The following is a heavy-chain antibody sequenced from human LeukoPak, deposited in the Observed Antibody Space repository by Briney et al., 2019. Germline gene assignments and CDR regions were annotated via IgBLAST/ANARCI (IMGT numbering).Heavy chain of an antibody. CDR1: GGSISTYY. Sequence: PSETLSLTCTVSGGSISTYYWSWIRQPAGKGLEWIGRISTSGRTNYNPSLKSRVTISVDTSKNQFSLKLSSVTAADTAVYYCARDVGGYDILTGYYIPSAFDIWGQGTMVTVSS. V-gene: IGHV4-4*07. CDR3: ARDVGGYDILTGYYIPSAFDI. J-gene: IGHJ3*02. D-gene: IGHD3-9*01. CDR2: ISTSGRT.